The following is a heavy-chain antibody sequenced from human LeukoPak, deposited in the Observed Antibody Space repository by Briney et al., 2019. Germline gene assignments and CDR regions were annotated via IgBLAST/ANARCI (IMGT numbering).Heavy chain of an antibody. CDR2: VQHIGGET. CDR3: ARWKLGSTARDY. V-gene: IGHV3-7*01. D-gene: IGHD7-27*01. J-gene: IGHJ4*02. CDR1: GFTFSNSW. Sequence: GGSLRLSCAGSGFTFSNSWMGWVRQAPGKGLEWVANVQHIGGETYYVDSVKGRFTISRDNAKNSVYLQMNSLGADDTAVYYCARWKLGSTARDYWGEGTLVTVSS.